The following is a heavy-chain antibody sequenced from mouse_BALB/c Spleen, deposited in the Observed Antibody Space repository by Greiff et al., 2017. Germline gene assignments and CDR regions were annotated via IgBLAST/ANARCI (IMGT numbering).Heavy chain of an antibody. V-gene: IGHV1S56*01. CDR1: GYTFTSYY. D-gene: IGHD4-1*01. CDR3: ARQETGTRGDY. J-gene: IGHJ2*01. Sequence: QVQLKQSGPELVKPGASVRISCKASGYTFTSYYIHWVKQRPGQGLEWIGWIYPGNVNTKYNEKFKDKAILTVDKSSSTAYMQLSSLTSEDSAVYYCARQETGTRGDYWGQGTTLTVSS. CDR2: IYPGNVNT.